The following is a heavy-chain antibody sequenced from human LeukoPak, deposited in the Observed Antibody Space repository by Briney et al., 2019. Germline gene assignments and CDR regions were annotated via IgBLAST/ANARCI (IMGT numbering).Heavy chain of an antibody. CDR3: AKDFGRFDY. J-gene: IGHJ4*02. D-gene: IGHD1-14*01. CDR1: GFTFDDYT. V-gene: IGHV3-43*01. Sequence: GGSLRLSCAASGFTFDDYTMHWVRQAPGKGLEWVSLISWDGGSTYYADSVKGRFTISRDNSKNTLYLQMNSLRAEDTAVYYCAKDFGRFDYWGQGTLVTVSS. CDR2: ISWDGGST.